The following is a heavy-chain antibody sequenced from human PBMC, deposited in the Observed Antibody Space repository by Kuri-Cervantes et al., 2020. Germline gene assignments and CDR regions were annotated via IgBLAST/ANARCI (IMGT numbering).Heavy chain of an antibody. CDR3: AREYYYGSGSYYNWPYYFDY. V-gene: IGHV1-18*01. Sequence: ASVKVSCKASGYTFTSYGISWVRQAPGQGLEWMGWISAYNGNTNYAQKLQGRVTMTTDTSTSTAYMELRSLRSDDTAVYYCAREYYYGSGSYYNWPYYFDYWGQGTLVTVSS. D-gene: IGHD3-10*01. CDR2: ISAYNGNT. J-gene: IGHJ4*02. CDR1: GYTFTSYG.